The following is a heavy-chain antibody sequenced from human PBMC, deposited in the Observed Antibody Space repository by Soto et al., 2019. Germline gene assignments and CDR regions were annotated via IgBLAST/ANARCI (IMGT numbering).Heavy chain of an antibody. J-gene: IGHJ6*02. CDR1: GFTFSSYA. Sequence: EVQLLESGGGLVQPGGSLRLSCAASGFTFSSYAMSWVRQAPGKGLEWVSAISGSGGSTYYADSVKGRFTISRDNSKNTLYLQMHSLRAEDTAVYYCSYCSSTCREDYFYCMDVWGQGTTVTVSS. CDR2: ISGSGGST. V-gene: IGHV3-23*01. CDR3: SYCSSTCREDYFYCMDV. D-gene: IGHD2-2*01.